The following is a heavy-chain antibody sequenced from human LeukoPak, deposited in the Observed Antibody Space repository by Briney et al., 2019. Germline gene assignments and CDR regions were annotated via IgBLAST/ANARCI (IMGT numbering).Heavy chain of an antibody. J-gene: IGHJ4*02. CDR3: ATGAYQLPYMDYDILTGYYYY. CDR1: GFTFTSYW. D-gene: IGHD3-9*01. Sequence: GGSLRLSCAASGFTFTSYWMHWVRQAPGKGLEWVSGISWNSGSIGYADSVKGRFTISRDNAKNSLYLQMNSLRAEDTALYYCATGAYQLPYMDYDILTGYYYYWGQGTLVTVSS. CDR2: ISWNSGSI. V-gene: IGHV3-9*01.